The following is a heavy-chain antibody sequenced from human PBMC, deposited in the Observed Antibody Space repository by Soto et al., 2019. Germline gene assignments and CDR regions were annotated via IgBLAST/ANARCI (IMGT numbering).Heavy chain of an antibody. CDR3: AREYHDYGRGEPSYMDV. Sequence: GGSLRLSCAASGFTVSSNYMSWVRQAPGKGLEWVSVIYSGGSTYYADSVKGRFTISRDNSKNTLYLQMNSLRAEDTAVYYCAREYHDYGRGEPSYMDVRGKGTTVTVSS. D-gene: IGHD4-17*01. J-gene: IGHJ6*03. CDR2: IYSGGST. V-gene: IGHV3-66*01. CDR1: GFTVSSNY.